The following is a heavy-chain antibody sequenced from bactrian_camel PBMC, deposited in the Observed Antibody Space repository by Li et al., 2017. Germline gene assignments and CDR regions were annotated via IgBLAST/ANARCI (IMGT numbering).Heavy chain of an antibody. CDR3: VADDRWRCVTETATSFNY. CDR1: EIASHRNC. V-gene: IGHV3S63*01. CDR2: IGLTSWFA. J-gene: IGHJ4*01. D-gene: IGHD7*01. Sequence: HVQLVESGGGSVQAGGSLRLSCAASEIASHRNCVGWFRQSPGKEREGVAAIGLTSWFANYADSVKGRFTISKDNSKDILYLQMDDLKPEDTATYYCVADDRWRCVTETATSFNYRGQGTQVTVS.